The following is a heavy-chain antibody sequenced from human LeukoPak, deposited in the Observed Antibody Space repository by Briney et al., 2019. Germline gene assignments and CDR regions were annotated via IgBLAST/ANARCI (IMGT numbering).Heavy chain of an antibody. CDR3: ATRFHTAMVTDYYYYYYMVV. CDR1: GYTLTELS. CDR2: FDPEDGET. V-gene: IGHV1-24*01. D-gene: IGHD5-18*01. Sequence: ASVKVSCKVSGYTLTELSMHWVRQAPGKGLEWMGGFDPEDGETIYAQKFQGRVTMTEDTSTDTAYMELSSLRSEDTAVYYCATRFHTAMVTDYYYYYYMVVWGKGTTATVSS. J-gene: IGHJ6*03.